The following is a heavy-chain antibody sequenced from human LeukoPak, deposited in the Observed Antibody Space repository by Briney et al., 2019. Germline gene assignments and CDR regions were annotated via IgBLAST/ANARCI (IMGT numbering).Heavy chain of an antibody. CDR2: ISGGGSHI. D-gene: IGHD5-24*01. CDR1: GFAFRSHS. J-gene: IGHJ4*02. CDR3: ARDFRTQLDGYSPPYHFDY. V-gene: IGHV3-21*01. Sequence: GGSLRLSCAASGFAFRSHSMSWARQSPGKGLEWVSSISGGGSHIYYADSMKGRFTISRDNAKNSLFLQMSSLRAEDTAVYYCARDFRTQLDGYSPPYHFDYWGQGALVTVSS.